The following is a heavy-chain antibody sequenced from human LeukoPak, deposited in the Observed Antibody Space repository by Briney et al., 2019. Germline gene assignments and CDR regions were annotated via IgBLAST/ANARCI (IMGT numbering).Heavy chain of an antibody. D-gene: IGHD3-10*01. Sequence: GGSLRLSCAASGFTVSSNYMSLVRQAPGKGLEWVSVIYSGGSTYYADSVKGRFTISRDNAKNSLYLQMNSLRAEDTAVYYCARVGAGVSATHWGQGTLVTVSS. CDR1: GFTVSSNY. CDR3: ARVGAGVSATH. CDR2: IYSGGST. V-gene: IGHV3-66*01. J-gene: IGHJ4*02.